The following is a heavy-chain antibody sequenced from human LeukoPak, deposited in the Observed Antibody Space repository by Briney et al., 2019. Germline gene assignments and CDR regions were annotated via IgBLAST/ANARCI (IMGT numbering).Heavy chain of an antibody. CDR2: ISGNTGNT. CDR3: ARQIAAAGHNWFDP. D-gene: IGHD6-13*01. CDR1: GYTITTYG. Sequence: AASVKVSCKASGYTITTYGISWVRQAPGQGLEWMAWISGNTGNTDPAQKFQGRLTMTTDTSTNTAYMELSSLRPDDTAVYYCARQIAAAGHNWFDPWGQGTLVTVSS. J-gene: IGHJ5*02. V-gene: IGHV1-18*01.